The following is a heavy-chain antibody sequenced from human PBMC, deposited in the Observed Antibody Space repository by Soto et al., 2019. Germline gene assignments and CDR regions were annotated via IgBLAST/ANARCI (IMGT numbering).Heavy chain of an antibody. CDR2: MNPNSGNT. CDR3: ARGLSIAARLDVGRHYYGMDV. D-gene: IGHD6-6*01. J-gene: IGHJ6*02. CDR1: GYTFTSYD. Sequence: GASVKVSCKASGYTFTSYDINWVRQATGQGLEWMGWMNPNSGNTGYAQKFQGRVTMTRNTSISTAYMELSSLRSEDTAVYYCARGLSIAARLDVGRHYYGMDVWGQGTTVTVSS. V-gene: IGHV1-8*01.